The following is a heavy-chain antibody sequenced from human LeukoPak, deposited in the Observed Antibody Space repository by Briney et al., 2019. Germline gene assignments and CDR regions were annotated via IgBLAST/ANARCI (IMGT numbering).Heavy chain of an antibody. CDR3: ARVSYYYDSSGYSPGMDV. D-gene: IGHD3-22*01. CDR2: ISSSSSYI. CDR1: GFTSSSYS. V-gene: IGHV3-21*01. Sequence: GGSLRLSCAASGFTSSSYSMTWFRQAPGKGLEWVSSISSSSSYIYYADSVKGRFTISRDNAKNSLYLQMNSLRAEDTAVYYCARVSYYYDSSGYSPGMDVWGKGTTVTVSS. J-gene: IGHJ6*04.